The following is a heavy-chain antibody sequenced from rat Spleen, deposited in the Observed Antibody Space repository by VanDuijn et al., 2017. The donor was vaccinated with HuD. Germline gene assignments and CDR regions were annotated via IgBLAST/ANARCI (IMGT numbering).Heavy chain of an antibody. Sequence: EVQLVESGGGLVQPGRSMKLSCAASGFTFGDYYMAWVRQAPKKGLEWVATISSDGSLTYYRDSVKGRFTASRDNAKRTLYLRLGSLRSEDTATYYCASPVGGYFDFWGPGTMVTVSS. J-gene: IGHJ1*01. D-gene: IGHD1-8*01. V-gene: IGHV5-7*01. CDR1: GFTFGDYY. CDR3: ASPVGGYFDF. CDR2: ISSDGSLT.